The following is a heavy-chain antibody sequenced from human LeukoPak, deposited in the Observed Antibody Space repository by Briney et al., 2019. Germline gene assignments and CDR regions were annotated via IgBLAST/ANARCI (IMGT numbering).Heavy chain of an antibody. CDR3: ARHGAYGSGSYLDY. CDR1: GGPISSYY. J-gene: IGHJ4*02. CDR2: IYTSGST. Sequence: PSETLSLTCTVSGGPISSYYWSWIRQPAGKGLEWIGRIYTSGSTNYNPSLKSRVTMSVDTSKNQFSLKLSSVTAADTAVYYCARHGAYGSGSYLDYWGQGTLVTVSS. V-gene: IGHV4-4*07. D-gene: IGHD3-10*01.